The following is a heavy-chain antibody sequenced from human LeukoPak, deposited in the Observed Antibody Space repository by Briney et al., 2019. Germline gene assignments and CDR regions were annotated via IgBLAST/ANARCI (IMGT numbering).Heavy chain of an antibody. CDR1: GFTFSSAA. CDR3: GKDMHLTY. D-gene: IGHD2-2*01. V-gene: IGHV3-23*01. CDR2: ISSCGENT. Sequence: GGSLTLSCGVSGFTFSSAAMWGVRQAPGKGVEGVSLISSCGENTYYSASVTGRFSISRDDSKDPLFLQLDRLSAEDTAVYYCGKDMHLTYWGRGILVTVFS. J-gene: IGHJ4*02.